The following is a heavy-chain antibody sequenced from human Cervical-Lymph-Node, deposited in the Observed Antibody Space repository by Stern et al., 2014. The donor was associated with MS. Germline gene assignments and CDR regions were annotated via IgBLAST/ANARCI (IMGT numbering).Heavy chain of an antibody. Sequence: QITLKESGPTLVKPTQTLTLTCTFSGFSLSTSGVGVGWIRQPPGKALDWLALIDWDDDKRYSPSLKSRLTITKDTSKNQVVLTMTNMDPVDTATYYCAQHTIYDAFDIWGQGTMVTVSS. CDR2: IDWDDDK. CDR3: AQHTIYDAFDI. D-gene: IGHD3-3*01. CDR1: GFSLSTSGVG. J-gene: IGHJ3*02. V-gene: IGHV2-5*02.